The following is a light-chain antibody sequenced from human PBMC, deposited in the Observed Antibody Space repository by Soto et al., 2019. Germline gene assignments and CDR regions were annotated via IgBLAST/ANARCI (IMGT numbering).Light chain of an antibody. V-gene: IGKV1-27*01. CDR3: QKHDGAPLT. J-gene: IGKJ4*01. CDR2: TSS. Sequence: DIPMTQSPSSLSASVGDRVTITCRASQGIGNHLSWYQQKPGKVPKLLIYTSSTLQSGVPSRFSGSGSGTDFTLTISSLQPEDVATYYCQKHDGAPLTFGGGTTVEIK. CDR1: QGIGNH.